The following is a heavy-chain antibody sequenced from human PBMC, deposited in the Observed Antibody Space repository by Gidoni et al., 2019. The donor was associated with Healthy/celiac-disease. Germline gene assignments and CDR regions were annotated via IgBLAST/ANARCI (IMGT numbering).Heavy chain of an antibody. CDR1: GLPFSSSA. Sequence: EVQLLESGGGLVQPGGSLRLSCAASGLPFSSSAMSWVRQAPGKGLEWVSAISGSGGSTYYADSVKGRFTISRDNSKNTLYLQMNSLRAEDTAVYYCAKGYYYDSSGYLPDAFDIWGQGTMVTVSS. V-gene: IGHV3-23*01. CDR3: AKGYYYDSSGYLPDAFDI. D-gene: IGHD3-22*01. CDR2: ISGSGGST. J-gene: IGHJ3*02.